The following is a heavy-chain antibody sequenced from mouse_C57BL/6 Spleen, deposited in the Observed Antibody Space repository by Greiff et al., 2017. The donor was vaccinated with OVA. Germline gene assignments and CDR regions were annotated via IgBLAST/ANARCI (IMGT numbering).Heavy chain of an antibody. V-gene: IGHV1-74*01. CDR1: GYTFTSYW. J-gene: IGHJ2*01. CDR3: AIRYYYGSSLFDY. CDR2: IHPSDSDT. D-gene: IGHD1-1*01. Sequence: QVQLKQPGAELVKPGASVKVSCKASGYTFTSYWMHWVKQRPGQGLEWIGRIHPSDSDTNYNQKFKGKATLTVDKSSSTAYMQLSSLTSEDSAVYYCAIRYYYGSSLFDYWGQGTTLTVSS.